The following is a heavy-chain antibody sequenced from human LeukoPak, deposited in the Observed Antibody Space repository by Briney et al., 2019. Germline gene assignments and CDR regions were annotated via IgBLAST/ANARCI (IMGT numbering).Heavy chain of an antibody. CDR2: IYYSGST. CDR3: ARQPRYYYDSSGYYLDY. Sequence: PSETLSLTCTVSGGSISSSSYYWGWSRQPPGKGLEWIGSIYYSGSTYYNPSLKSRVTISVDTSKNQFSLKLSSVTAADTAVYYCARQPRYYYDSSGYYLDYRGQGTLVTVSS. J-gene: IGHJ4*02. D-gene: IGHD3-22*01. CDR1: GGSISSSSYY. V-gene: IGHV4-39*01.